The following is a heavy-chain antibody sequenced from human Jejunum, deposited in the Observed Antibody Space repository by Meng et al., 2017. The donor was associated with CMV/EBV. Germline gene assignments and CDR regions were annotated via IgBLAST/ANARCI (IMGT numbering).Heavy chain of an antibody. D-gene: IGHD3-22*01. CDR3: ARSKKTFNYDTSGPDAFDI. J-gene: IGHJ3*02. CDR1: AYY. V-gene: IGHV3-11*01. Sequence: AYYMSWIRQAPGRGLEWVSYISSRGSTIYYAASVKGRFTSSRDNAKNSLYLQMNSLRAEDRAVYYCARSKKTFNYDTSGPDAFDIWGQGTMVTVSS. CDR2: ISSRGSTI.